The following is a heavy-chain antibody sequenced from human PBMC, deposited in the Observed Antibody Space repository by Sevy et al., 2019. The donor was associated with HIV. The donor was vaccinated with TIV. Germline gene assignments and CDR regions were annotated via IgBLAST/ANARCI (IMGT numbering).Heavy chain of an antibody. CDR1: GFVFRDYG. J-gene: IGHJ5*01. CDR3: AKDSHPYITATGNNWFDS. D-gene: IGHD6-25*01. V-gene: IGHV3-30*18. Sequence: GGSLRLSCVASGFVFRDYGMHWVRQAPGKGLEWMAVISYGGNHRYYADSVRDRFTISRDNFKNTVFLEMNSLTVEDTAVYYCAKDSHPYITATGNNWFDSWGQGSRVTVSS. CDR2: ISYGGNHR.